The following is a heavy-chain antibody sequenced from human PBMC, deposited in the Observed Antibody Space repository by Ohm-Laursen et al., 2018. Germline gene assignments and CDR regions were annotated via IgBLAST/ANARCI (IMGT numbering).Heavy chain of an antibody. D-gene: IGHD4-23*01. CDR1: GFTFNDYY. CDR3: AKYLSYGGEIYFDY. CDR2: ISSSGSSK. J-gene: IGHJ4*02. Sequence: SLRLSCAASGFTFNDYYMSWIRQAPGKGLEWVSYISSSGSSKDYADSVKGRFTISRDNSKNTLYLQMNSLRAEDTAVYYCAKYLSYGGEIYFDYWGQGTLVTVSS. V-gene: IGHV3-11*01.